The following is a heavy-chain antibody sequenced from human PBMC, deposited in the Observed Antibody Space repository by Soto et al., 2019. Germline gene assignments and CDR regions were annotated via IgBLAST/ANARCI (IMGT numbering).Heavy chain of an antibody. Sequence: SETLSLTCTVSGGSISSYYWSWIRQPPGKGLEWIGYIYYSGSTNYNPSLKSRVTISVDTSKNQFSLKLSSVTAADTAVYYCAGGTPYCSSTSCYALDYWGQGTLVTVSS. J-gene: IGHJ4*02. CDR2: IYYSGST. D-gene: IGHD2-2*01. CDR1: GGSISSYY. V-gene: IGHV4-59*01. CDR3: AGGTPYCSSTSCYALDY.